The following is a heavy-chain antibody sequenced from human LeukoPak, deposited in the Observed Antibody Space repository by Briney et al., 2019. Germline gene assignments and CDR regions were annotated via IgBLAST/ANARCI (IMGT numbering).Heavy chain of an antibody. J-gene: IGHJ5*02. CDR3: AREWNGSGSYCWFDP. CDR1: GYTFTSYD. D-gene: IGHD3-10*01. V-gene: IGHV1-8*01. CDR2: MNPNSGNT. Sequence: ASVKVSCKASGYTFTSYDINWVRQTTGRGLEWMGWMNPNSGNTGYAQKFQGRVTMTRNTSISTAYMELSSLRSEDTAVYYCAREWNGSGSYCWFDPWGQGTLVTVSS.